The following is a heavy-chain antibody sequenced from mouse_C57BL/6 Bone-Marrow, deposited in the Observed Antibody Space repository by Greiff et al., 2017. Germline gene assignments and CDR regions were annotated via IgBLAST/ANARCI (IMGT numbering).Heavy chain of an antibody. CDR3: ARGYSNYVYWYFDV. D-gene: IGHD2-5*01. J-gene: IGHJ1*03. CDR1: GYTFTDYY. CDR2: INPNNGGT. Sequence: EVQLQQSGPELVKPGASVKISCKASGYTFTDYYMNWVKQSHGKSLEWIGDINPNNGGTSYNQKFKGKATLTVDKSSSTAYMELRSLTSEDSAVYYCARGYSNYVYWYFDVWGTGTTVTVSS. V-gene: IGHV1-26*01.